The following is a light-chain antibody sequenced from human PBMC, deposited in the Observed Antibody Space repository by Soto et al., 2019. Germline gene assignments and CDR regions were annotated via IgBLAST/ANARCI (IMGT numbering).Light chain of an antibody. J-gene: IGLJ1*01. V-gene: IGLV2-8*01. CDR2: EVS. Sequence: QSALTQPPSASGSPGQSVTISCTGTSGDVGGYNYVSWYQQHPGNAPKLMIFEVSERPSGVPDRFSASKSGNTASLTVSGLKGEDDADYDCSSYAGSNNDVFGTGTKLTVL. CDR1: SGDVGGYNY. CDR3: SSYAGSNNDV.